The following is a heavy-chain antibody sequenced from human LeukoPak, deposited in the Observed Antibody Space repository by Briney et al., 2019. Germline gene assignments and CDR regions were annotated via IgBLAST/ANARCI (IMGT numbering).Heavy chain of an antibody. CDR3: AKDRIVGATLDY. Sequence: GGSLRLSCAASGFTVSSNYMSWVRQAPGKGLEWVSVIYGGGSTYYADSVMGRFTISRDNSKNTLYLQMNSLRAEDTAVYYCAKDRIVGATLDYWGQGTLVTVSS. J-gene: IGHJ4*02. CDR2: IYGGGST. CDR1: GFTVSSNY. D-gene: IGHD1-26*01. V-gene: IGHV3-53*05.